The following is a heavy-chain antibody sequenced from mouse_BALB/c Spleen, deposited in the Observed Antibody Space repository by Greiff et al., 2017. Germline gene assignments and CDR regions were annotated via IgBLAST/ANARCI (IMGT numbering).Heavy chain of an antibody. V-gene: IGHV2-2*02. Sequence: VHLVESGPGLVQPSQSLSITCTVSGFSLTSYGVHWVRQSPGKGLEWLGVIWSGGSTDYNAAFISRLSISKDNSKSQVFFKMNSLQANDTAIYYCARKKYGNYGDAMDYWGQGTSVTVSS. CDR1: GFSLTSYG. J-gene: IGHJ4*01. CDR3: ARKKYGNYGDAMDY. D-gene: IGHD2-10*02. CDR2: IWSGGST.